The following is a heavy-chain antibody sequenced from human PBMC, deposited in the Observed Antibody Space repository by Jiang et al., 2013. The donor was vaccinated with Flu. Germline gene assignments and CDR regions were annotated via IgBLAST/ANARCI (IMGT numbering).Heavy chain of an antibody. J-gene: IGHJ4*02. CDR2: IYYSGST. V-gene: IGHV4-59*08. CDR1: GDSISHLY. D-gene: IGHD3-10*01. Sequence: LLKPSETLSLTCTVSGDSISHLYWSWIRQAPGKDLEWIGNIYYSGSTNYNPSLKSRVTISVDRSKNQFSLNLSSVTAADTAIYYCARQGRWGEVGDYWGQGILVTVSS. CDR3: ARQGRWGEVGDY.